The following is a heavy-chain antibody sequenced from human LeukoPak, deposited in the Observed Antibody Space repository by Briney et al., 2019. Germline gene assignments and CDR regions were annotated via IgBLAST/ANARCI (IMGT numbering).Heavy chain of an antibody. Sequence: PSETLSLTCAVPGGSISSSNWWSWVRQPPGKGLEWIGEIYHSGSTNYNPSLKSRVTISVDKSKNQFSLKLSSVTAADTAVYYCARDSAGSGSYPYFDYWGQGTLVTVSS. D-gene: IGHD3-10*01. CDR2: IYHSGST. V-gene: IGHV4-4*02. CDR3: ARDSAGSGSYPYFDY. J-gene: IGHJ4*02. CDR1: GGSISSSNW.